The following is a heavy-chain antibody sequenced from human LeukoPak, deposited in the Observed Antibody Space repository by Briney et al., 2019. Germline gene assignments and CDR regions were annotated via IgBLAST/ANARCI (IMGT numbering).Heavy chain of an antibody. Sequence: PGGSLRLSCAASGFAFSSYAMNWVRQAPGEGLEWVSSISGSGGRTYYADSVKGRFTISRDNSKNTLCLQMNSPRAEDTAVYYCVKGHIDGEGYYYFDYWGQGTLVTVSS. J-gene: IGHJ4*02. CDR2: ISGSGGRT. V-gene: IGHV3-23*01. D-gene: IGHD3-22*01. CDR1: GFAFSSYA. CDR3: VKGHIDGEGYYYFDY.